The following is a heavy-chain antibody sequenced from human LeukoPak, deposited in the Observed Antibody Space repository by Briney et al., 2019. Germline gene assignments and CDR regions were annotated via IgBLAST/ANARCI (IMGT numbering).Heavy chain of an antibody. V-gene: IGHV1-2*02. Sequence: ASVKVSCKAFGYTFTACYMHWVRQAPGQGLEWMGWINPNSGGTKYAQKFQGRVTMTRDTSISTAYMELSRLRSDDTAVYYCARVFSDYFDYWGQGTLVTVSS. CDR2: INPNSGGT. D-gene: IGHD3-10*01. J-gene: IGHJ4*02. CDR3: ARVFSDYFDY. CDR1: GYTFTACY.